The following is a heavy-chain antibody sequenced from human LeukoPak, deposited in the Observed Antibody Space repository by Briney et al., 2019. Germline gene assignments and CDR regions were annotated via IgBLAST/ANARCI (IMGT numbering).Heavy chain of an antibody. V-gene: IGHV3-66*01. CDR1: GFTVSSNY. CDR2: IYSGGST. Sequence: GGSLRLSCAASGFTVSSNYMSWVRQAPGKGLEWVSVIYSGGSTYYADSVKGRFTISRDNSKNTLYLQMNSLRAEDTAVYYCARGSPTVVTDYWGQGTLVTVSS. CDR3: ARGSPTVVTDY. D-gene: IGHD4-23*01. J-gene: IGHJ4*02.